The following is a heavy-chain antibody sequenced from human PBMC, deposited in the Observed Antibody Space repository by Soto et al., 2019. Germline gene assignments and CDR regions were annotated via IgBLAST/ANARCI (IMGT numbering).Heavy chain of an antibody. V-gene: IGHV1-69*01. CDR2: IIPIVGTA. Sequence: QVQLVQSGAEVKKPGSSVKVSCKASGGTFSSYAISWVRQAPGQGLEWMGGIIPIVGTANYAQKFQGRGTITADESTSTAYMVLSSLRSEDTAVYYCARGRLAVDMGSYGMDVWGQGTTVTVSS. CDR1: GGTFSSYA. D-gene: IGHD5-12*01. CDR3: ARGRLAVDMGSYGMDV. J-gene: IGHJ6*01.